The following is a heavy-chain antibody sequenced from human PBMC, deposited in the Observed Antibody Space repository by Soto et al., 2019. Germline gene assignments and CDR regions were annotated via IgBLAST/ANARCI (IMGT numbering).Heavy chain of an antibody. CDR1: GGSFSGYY. Sequence: SETLSLTCAVYGGSFSGYYWSWIRQPPGKGLEWIGEINHSGSTNYNPSLKSRVTISVDTSKNQFSLKLSSVTAADTAVYYCARGRGGSVRGPYGMDVWGQGTTVTVSS. CDR3: ARGRGGSVRGPYGMDV. V-gene: IGHV4-34*01. CDR2: INHSGST. D-gene: IGHD1-26*01. J-gene: IGHJ6*02.